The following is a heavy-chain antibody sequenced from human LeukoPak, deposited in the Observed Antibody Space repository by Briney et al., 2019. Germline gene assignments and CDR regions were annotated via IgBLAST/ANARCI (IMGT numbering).Heavy chain of an antibody. CDR2: IWYDGSNK. CDR1: GFTFSSYG. V-gene: IGHV3-33*06. CDR3: AKDQDHDYGDYGWVDY. D-gene: IGHD4-17*01. J-gene: IGHJ4*02. Sequence: GGSLRLSCAASGFTFSSYGMHWVRQAPGKGLEWVAVIWYDGSNKYYADSVKGRFTISRDNSKNTLYLQMNSLRAEDTVVYYCAKDQDHDYGDYGWVDYWGQGTLVTVSS.